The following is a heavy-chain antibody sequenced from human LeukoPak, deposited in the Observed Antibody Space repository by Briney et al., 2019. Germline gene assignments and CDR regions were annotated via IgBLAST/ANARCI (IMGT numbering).Heavy chain of an antibody. CDR2: IRYDGSNK. J-gene: IGHJ4*02. CDR1: GFTFSSYG. D-gene: IGHD6-13*01. CDR3: AKVSPDGIAAAGNFDY. V-gene: IGHV3-30*02. Sequence: GGSLRLSCAASGFTFSSYGMHWVRQAPGKGLEWVAFIRYDGSNKYYADSVKGRFTISRDNSKNTLCPQMNSLRAEDTAVYYCAKVSPDGIAAAGNFDYWGQGTLVTVSS.